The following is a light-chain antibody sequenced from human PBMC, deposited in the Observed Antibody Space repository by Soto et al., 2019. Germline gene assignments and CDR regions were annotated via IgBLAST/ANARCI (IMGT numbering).Light chain of an antibody. V-gene: IGKV1-5*03. CDR2: KAS. J-gene: IGKJ4*01. CDR1: QRSSSC. CDR3: QQYNSYSPLT. Sequence: DIQMTQSPSTLSTTVGDRVTITCRASQRSSSCLAWYQQKPANAPKLLIYKASSLESGVPSRFSGSGSGTEFTLTISSLQPDDFATYYCQQYNSYSPLTFGGGTKV.